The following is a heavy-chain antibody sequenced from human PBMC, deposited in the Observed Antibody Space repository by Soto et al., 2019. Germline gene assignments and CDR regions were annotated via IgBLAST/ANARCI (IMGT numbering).Heavy chain of an antibody. CDR1: GFFFPTYW. Sequence: EVQLVESGGGLVQPGGSLRLSCAASGFFFPTYWMSWVRQAPGKGLEWVADINQDGSEKYHVDSVKGRFTISRDNPKNSLYLQMNSLRAEDTAKYYCTRGGDYGDRQDAFVILGQGTMVTVSS. V-gene: IGHV3-7*03. CDR3: TRGGDYGDRQDAFVI. D-gene: IGHD4-17*01. J-gene: IGHJ3*02. CDR2: INQDGSEK.